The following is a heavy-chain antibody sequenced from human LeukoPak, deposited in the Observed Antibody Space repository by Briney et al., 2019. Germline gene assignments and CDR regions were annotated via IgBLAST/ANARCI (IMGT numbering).Heavy chain of an antibody. J-gene: IGHJ4*02. V-gene: IGHV3-23*01. CDR2: ISGSGGST. CDR3: AKDQSSGWPNYFDY. Sequence: GGSLRLSCAASGFTFSSYAMSWVRQAPGKGLQWVSAISGSGGSTYYSDSVKDRFTISRDNSKSTLYLQMNSLRAEDTALYYCAKDQSSGWPNYFDYWGQGTLVTVSS. CDR1: GFTFSSYA. D-gene: IGHD6-19*01.